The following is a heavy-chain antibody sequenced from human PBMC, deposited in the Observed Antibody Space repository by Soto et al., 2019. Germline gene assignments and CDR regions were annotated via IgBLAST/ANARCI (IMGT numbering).Heavy chain of an antibody. V-gene: IGHV3-23*01. J-gene: IGHJ5*02. Sequence: EVQLFESGGGLVEPGESLRLSCAASGFIFKDFAISWVRQAPGKGLEWVSTITTSDDITYSADSVRGRFTISRDNSANTLFLKISSLRGDDTDTYYCTKGDSSGYFDPSAGYSTPDHWGQGTLVTVSS. CDR3: TKGDSSGYFDPSAGYSTPDH. CDR1: GFIFKDFA. D-gene: IGHD2-15*01. CDR2: ITTSDDIT.